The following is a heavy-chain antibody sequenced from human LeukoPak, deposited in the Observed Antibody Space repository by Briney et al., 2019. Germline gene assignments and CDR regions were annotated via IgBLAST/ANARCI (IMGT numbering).Heavy chain of an antibody. V-gene: IGHV3-7*03. CDR2: IKQDGTEE. J-gene: IGHJ4*02. D-gene: IGHD2-2*01. CDR3: ARDPCHGALDY. Sequence: GGSLRLSCVASGFTFSSSWMSWVRRAPGKGLEWVANIKQDGTEEYYVDSVRGRFSISKDSAKNSLYLQMNSLRAEDTAVYYCARDPCHGALDYWGQGALVTVSS. CDR1: GFTFSSSW.